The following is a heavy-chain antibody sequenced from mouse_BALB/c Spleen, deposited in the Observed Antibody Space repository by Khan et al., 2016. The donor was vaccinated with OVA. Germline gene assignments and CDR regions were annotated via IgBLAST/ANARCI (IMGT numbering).Heavy chain of an antibody. CDR2: IWGGGTT. V-gene: IGHV2-6-5*01. Sequence: QVQLKESGPGLVAPSQNLSITCSVSGFSLTDYGVSWIRQPPGKGLEWLGVIWGGGTTYYNSALKSRLSISKDNSKSQVFLKMNSLQTDDTAMYYCAIGIWSYYLALDYWGQGTSGTVSS. CDR1: GFSLTDYG. D-gene: IGHD1-1*02. CDR3: AIGIWSYYLALDY. J-gene: IGHJ4*01.